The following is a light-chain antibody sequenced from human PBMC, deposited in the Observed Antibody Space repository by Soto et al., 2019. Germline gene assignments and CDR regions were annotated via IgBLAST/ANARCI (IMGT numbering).Light chain of an antibody. CDR1: QGISTF. V-gene: IGKV1-16*01. Sequence: DIQMTQSPSSLSASVGDRVTITCRASQGISTFLAWFQQKPGKAPKTLIYAASSLHSGVPSRFSGSGSGTDFTLTISSLQPEDFAHYYCQHYDGYPQFFGQGTRLEIK. J-gene: IGKJ5*01. CDR3: QHYDGYPQF. CDR2: AAS.